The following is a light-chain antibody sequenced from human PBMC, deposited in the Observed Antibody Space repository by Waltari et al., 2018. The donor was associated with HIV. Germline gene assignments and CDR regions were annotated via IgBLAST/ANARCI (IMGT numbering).Light chain of an antibody. CDR2: KVS. CDR1: SSDVGGYNY. CDR3: SSYAGSNYYV. J-gene: IGLJ1*01. Sequence: QSALTQPPSASGSPGQSVTISCTGTSSDVGGYNYVSWYQQHPGKAPKLIIYKVSKRPSGVPDRFSGSKSGNTASLTVSGLQAEDEADYYCSSYAGSNYYVVGTGTKVTVL. V-gene: IGLV2-8*01.